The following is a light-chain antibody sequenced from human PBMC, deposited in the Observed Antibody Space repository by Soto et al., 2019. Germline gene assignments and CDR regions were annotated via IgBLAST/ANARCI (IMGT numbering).Light chain of an antibody. V-gene: IGKV3-20*01. CDR3: QQYGSSPGT. Sequence: EIVLTQSPGTLSLSPGERATLSCRASQSVRSNYLAWYQQRPGQAPRLLIYGASTRPTVIPDRFSGSGSGTAFTLTISRLEPEDFAVYYCQQYGSSPGTFGQGTKVEIK. J-gene: IGKJ2*01. CDR2: GAS. CDR1: QSVRSNY.